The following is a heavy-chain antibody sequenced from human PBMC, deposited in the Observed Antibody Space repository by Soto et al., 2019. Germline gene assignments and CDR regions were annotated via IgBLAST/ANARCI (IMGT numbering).Heavy chain of an antibody. CDR1: GGTFSSYA. Sequence: GSSVKASCKASGGTFSSYAISWVRQAPGQGLEWMGGIIPIFGTANYAQKFQGRVTITADKSTSTAYMELSSLRSEDTAVDYCAIDHWCYDDVPDKSPSCTQRTCDP. J-gene: IGHJ5*02. CDR3: AIDHWCYDDVPDKSPSCTQRTCDP. CDR2: IIPIFGTA. D-gene: IGHD5-12*01. V-gene: IGHV1-69*06.